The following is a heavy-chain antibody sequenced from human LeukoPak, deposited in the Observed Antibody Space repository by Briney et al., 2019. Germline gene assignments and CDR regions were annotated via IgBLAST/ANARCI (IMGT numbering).Heavy chain of an antibody. Sequence: GGSLRLSCAASGFTFSNYAMSWVRQAPGKGLEWVSAISGSGGSTYYADSVKGRLTISRDNSKNTLYLQMNSLRAEDTAVYYCAKETYYYGSGTKNFDYWGQGTLVTVSS. CDR3: AKETYYYGSGTKNFDY. D-gene: IGHD3-10*01. CDR2: ISGSGGST. J-gene: IGHJ4*02. CDR1: GFTFSNYA. V-gene: IGHV3-23*01.